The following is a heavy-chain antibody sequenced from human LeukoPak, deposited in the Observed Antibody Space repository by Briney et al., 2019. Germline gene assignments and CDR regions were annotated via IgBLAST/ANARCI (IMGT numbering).Heavy chain of an antibody. D-gene: IGHD3-10*01. J-gene: IGHJ4*02. CDR2: IRSKAYGGTT. V-gene: IGHV3-49*04. CDR3: TRGDGSGTY. Sequence: GRSLRLSCTASGFTFGDYAMSWVRQAPGKGLEWVGFIRSKAYGGTTEYAASVKGRFTISRDDSKSIAYLQMNSLKTEDTAVYYCTRGDGSGTYWGQGTLVTVSS. CDR1: GFTFGDYA.